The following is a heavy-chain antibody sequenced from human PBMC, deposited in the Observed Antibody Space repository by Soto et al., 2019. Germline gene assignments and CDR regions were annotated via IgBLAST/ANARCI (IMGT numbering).Heavy chain of an antibody. Sequence: SETLSLTCTVSSGSINSRNYYWAWIRQPPGKRLEWIGNIYYSGSTHYKPSLKSRVTISVDTSQNQFSLRLSSVTATDTAVYFCARNRTQGFFDHWGQGTLVTVS. V-gene: IGHV4-39*01. CDR3: ARNRTQGFFDH. D-gene: IGHD2-15*01. CDR1: SGSINSRNYY. CDR2: IYYSGST. J-gene: IGHJ4*02.